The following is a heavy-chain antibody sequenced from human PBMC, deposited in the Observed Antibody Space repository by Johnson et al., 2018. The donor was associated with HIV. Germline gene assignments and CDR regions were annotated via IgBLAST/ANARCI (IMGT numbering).Heavy chain of an antibody. D-gene: IGHD3-3*01. CDR2: IKEDGSEK. V-gene: IGHV3-7*04. Sequence: VQLVESGGGLVQPGGSLRLSCAASGFTFSSNWMNWVRQAPGKGLQWVANIKEDGSEKYYVDSVRGRFTISRDNAKNTLYLQMDSLRAEDTGVYYCASDYNFWSGRPDSFDVWGQGTTVTVSS. J-gene: IGHJ3*01. CDR3: ASDYNFWSGRPDSFDV. CDR1: GFTFSSNW.